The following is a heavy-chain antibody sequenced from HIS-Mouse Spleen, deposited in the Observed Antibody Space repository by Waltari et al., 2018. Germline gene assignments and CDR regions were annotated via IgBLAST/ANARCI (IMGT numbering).Heavy chain of an antibody. V-gene: IGHV4-39*07. Sequence: QLKLQESGPGLVKPSENLSITCTVSGGSISSSSYYWGWLRQRPGKGLEWIGIIYYSRSTYYNPSPKSRVTISVNTSKNQFSLKLSSVTAADTAVYYCAREIPYSSSWYGWYFDLWGRGTLVTVSS. J-gene: IGHJ2*01. CDR3: AREIPYSSSWYGWYFDL. D-gene: IGHD6-13*01. CDR1: GGSISSSSYY. CDR2: IYYSRST.